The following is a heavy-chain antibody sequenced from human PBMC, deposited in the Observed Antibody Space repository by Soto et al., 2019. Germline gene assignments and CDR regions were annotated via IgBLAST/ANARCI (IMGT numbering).Heavy chain of an antibody. CDR3: ARKYGSGSFDY. CDR2: ITKSSSPI. V-gene: IGHV3-48*02. Sequence: LRLSCVASGFSFSTYSMDWVRQAPGKGLEWLSYITKSSSPIYYADSVKGRFTTSRDNAKNSVYLQMNNLREEDTAVYYCARKYGSGSFDYWGQGTLVTV. J-gene: IGHJ4*02. CDR1: GFSFSTYS. D-gene: IGHD6-19*01.